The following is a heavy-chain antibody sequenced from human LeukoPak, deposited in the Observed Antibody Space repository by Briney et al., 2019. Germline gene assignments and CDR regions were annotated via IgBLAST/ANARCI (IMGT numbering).Heavy chain of an antibody. J-gene: IGHJ4*02. CDR3: ARELRLNHYYGWGGYDY. CDR2: INPNSGGT. D-gene: IGHD3-10*01. V-gene: IGHV1-2*02. CDR1: GYTFTVYY. Sequence: ASVKVSCKASGYTFTVYYMHWVRQAPGQGLEWMGWINPNSGGTNYAQKFQGRVTMTRDTSISTAYMELSRLRSDDTAVYSCARELRLNHYYGWGGYDYWGQGTLVTVSS.